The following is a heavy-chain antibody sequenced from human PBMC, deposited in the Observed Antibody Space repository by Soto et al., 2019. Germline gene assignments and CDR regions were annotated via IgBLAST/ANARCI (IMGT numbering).Heavy chain of an antibody. Sequence: QVQLQESGPGLVKPSETLSLTCTVSGGSISSYYWSWIRQPPGKGLEWIGYIYYSGSTNYNPSLMSRVTISVDTSKNQFSLKLSSVTAADTAVYYCARGVVAPHLYGMDVWGQGTTVTVSS. D-gene: IGHD2-15*01. CDR1: GGSISSYY. CDR2: IYYSGST. V-gene: IGHV4-59*08. J-gene: IGHJ6*02. CDR3: ARGVVAPHLYGMDV.